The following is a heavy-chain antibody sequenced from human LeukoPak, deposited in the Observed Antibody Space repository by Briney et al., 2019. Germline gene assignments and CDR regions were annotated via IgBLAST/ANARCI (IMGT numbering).Heavy chain of an antibody. CDR1: GGSISSYY. V-gene: IGHV4-59*08. D-gene: IGHD3-10*01. J-gene: IGHJ3*02. CDR3: ARLEDGIIGI. Sequence: SETLSLTCTVSGGSISSYYWSWIRQPPGKGLEWIGYIYYSGSTNYNPSLKSRVTISVDTSKNQFSLKLSSVTAADTGVYYCARLEDGIIGIWGQGTMVTVSS. CDR2: IYYSGST.